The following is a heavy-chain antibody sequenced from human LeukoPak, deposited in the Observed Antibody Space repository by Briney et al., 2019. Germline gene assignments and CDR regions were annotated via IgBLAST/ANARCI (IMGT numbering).Heavy chain of an antibody. CDR1: GGSISSSSYY. J-gene: IGHJ6*03. Sequence: SETLSLTCTVSGGSISSSSYYWGWIRQPPGKGLEWIGRIYTSGSTNYNPSLKSRVTMSVDTSKNQFSLKLSSVTAADTAVYYCARVGGLNYRTYYYYYMDVWGKGTTVTVSS. CDR2: IYTSGST. V-gene: IGHV4-61*05. D-gene: IGHD4-11*01. CDR3: ARVGGLNYRTYYYYYMDV.